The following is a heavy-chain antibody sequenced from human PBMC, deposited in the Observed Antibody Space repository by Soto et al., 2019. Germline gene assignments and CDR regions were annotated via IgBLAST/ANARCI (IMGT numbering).Heavy chain of an antibody. CDR3: ARRALYDFWSGYYLELVAPFDY. CDR1: GYTFTSYA. Sequence: ASVKVSCKASGYTFTSYAMHWVRQAPGQRLEWMGWINAGNGNTKYSQKFQGRVTITRDTSASTAYMELSSLRSEDTAVYYCARRALYDFWSGYYLELVAPFDYWGQGTLVTVAS. D-gene: IGHD3-3*01. J-gene: IGHJ4*02. V-gene: IGHV1-3*01. CDR2: INAGNGNT.